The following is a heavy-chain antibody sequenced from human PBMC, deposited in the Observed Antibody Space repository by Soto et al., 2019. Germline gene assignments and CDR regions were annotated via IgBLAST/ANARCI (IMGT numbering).Heavy chain of an antibody. V-gene: IGHV3-21*01. CDR2: ISSSSSYI. D-gene: IGHD1-7*01. CDR3: ARDERYWRNAITGTKSLPYYFDY. CDR1: GFTFSSYS. J-gene: IGHJ4*02. Sequence: GGSLRLSCAASGFTFSSYSMNWVRQAPGKGLEWVSSISSSSSYIYYADSVKGRFTISRDNAKNSLYLQMNSLRAEDTAVYYCARDERYWRNAITGTKSLPYYFDYWGQGTLVTVSS.